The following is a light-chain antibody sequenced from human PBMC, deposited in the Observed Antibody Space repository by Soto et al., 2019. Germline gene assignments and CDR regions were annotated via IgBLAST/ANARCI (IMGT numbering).Light chain of an antibody. J-gene: IGKJ1*01. V-gene: IGKV3-20*01. CDR1: QSVSSSY. CDR3: QQYGSSPRT. CDR2: GAS. Sequence: EIVLTQSPGTLSLSPGERATPSCRASQSVSSSYLAWYQQKPGQAPRLLIYGASSRATGIPDRFSGSGSGTDFTLIISRLEPEDFAMYYCQQYGSSPRTFGQGTKVDIK.